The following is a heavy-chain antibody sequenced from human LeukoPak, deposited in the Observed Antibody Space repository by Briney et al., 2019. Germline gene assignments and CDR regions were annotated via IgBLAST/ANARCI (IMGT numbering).Heavy chain of an antibody. CDR2: ITGDNNYI. D-gene: IGHD5-24*01. V-gene: IGHV3-21*01. CDR1: GFTFKTYT. CDR3: ARERNYYYYDQ. J-gene: IGHJ4*02. Sequence: PGGSLRLSCAASGFTFKTYTMVWVRQAPGRGLEWVSSITGDNNYILYADSVKGRFTMSRDNPKNSVYLQVNSLRGEDTAVYYCARERNYYYYDQWGQGALVTVSS.